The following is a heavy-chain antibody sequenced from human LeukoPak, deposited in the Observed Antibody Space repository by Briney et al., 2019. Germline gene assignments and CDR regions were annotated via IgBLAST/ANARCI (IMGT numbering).Heavy chain of an antibody. CDR3: ARQKVAGKYYYYYYYMDV. V-gene: IGHV4-34*01. CDR2: INHSGST. Sequence: SETLSLTCAVYGGSFSGYYWSWIRQPPGKGLEWNGEINHSGSTNYNPSLKSRVTISVDTSKNQSSLKLSSVTAADTAVYYCARQKVAGKYYYYYYYMDVWGKGTTVTISS. CDR1: GGSFSGYY. D-gene: IGHD6-19*01. J-gene: IGHJ6*03.